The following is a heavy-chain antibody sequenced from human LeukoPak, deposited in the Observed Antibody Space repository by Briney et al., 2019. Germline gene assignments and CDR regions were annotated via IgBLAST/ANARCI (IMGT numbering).Heavy chain of an antibody. CDR1: GASITSSHW. D-gene: IGHD4-17*01. J-gene: IGHJ4*02. CDR3: ATYFYGDYATHYFDF. CDR2: IHDSGTT. V-gene: IGHV4-4*02. Sequence: SETLSLTCAVSGASITSSHWWSWARQPPGKGLEWIGEIHDSGTTNYKPSLKSRVTMSLDKSNNQISLKLTSVTAADPAVYYCATYFYGDYATHYFDFWGQGTLVTVSS.